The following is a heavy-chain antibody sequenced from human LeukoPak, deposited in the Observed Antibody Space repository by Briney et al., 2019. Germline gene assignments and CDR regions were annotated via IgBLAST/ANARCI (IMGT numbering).Heavy chain of an antibody. V-gene: IGHV3-7*01. Sequence: GGSLRLSCAASGLTLSGYWMSWVRQAPGKGLEWVANIKQDGSEKYYVDSVRGRFTISRDNAKNSLYLQMNSLRAEDTAVYYCARESLLCEDPGGFDPWGQGTLVTVSS. CDR1: GLTLSGYW. CDR2: IKQDGSEK. J-gene: IGHJ5*02. CDR3: ARESLLCEDPGGFDP. D-gene: IGHD3-10*01.